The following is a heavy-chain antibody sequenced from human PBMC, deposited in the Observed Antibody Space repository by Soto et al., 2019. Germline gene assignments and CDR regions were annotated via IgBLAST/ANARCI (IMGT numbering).Heavy chain of an antibody. CDR3: AHRPIVGAAI. CDR1: GGSISNSNW. Sequence: SETLSLTCAVFGGSISNSNWWTWVRQPPGKGLDWIGEIFHSGSTNYNSSLMGRVTISVDKANNQFSLKLSSVTAADTAVYYCAHRPIVGAAIWGQGTLVAVSS. CDR2: IFHSGST. D-gene: IGHD1-26*01. V-gene: IGHV4-4*02. J-gene: IGHJ4*02.